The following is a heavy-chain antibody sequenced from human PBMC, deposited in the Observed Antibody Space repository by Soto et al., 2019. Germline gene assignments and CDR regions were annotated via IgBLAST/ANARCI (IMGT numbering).Heavy chain of an antibody. CDR3: AAPKVATWYRYSYGYDFDY. CDR1: GGSISSSSYY. J-gene: IGHJ4*02. Sequence: LSLTCTVSGGSISSSSYYWGWIRQPPGKGLEWIGSIYYSGSTYYNPSLKSRVTISVDTSKNQFSLKLSSVTAADTAVYYCAAPKVATWYRYSYGYDFDYWGQGTLVTV. D-gene: IGHD5-18*01. CDR2: IYYSGST. V-gene: IGHV4-39*01.